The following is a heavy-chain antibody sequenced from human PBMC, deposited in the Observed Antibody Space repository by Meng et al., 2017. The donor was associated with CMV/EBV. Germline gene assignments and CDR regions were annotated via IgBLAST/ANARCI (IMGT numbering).Heavy chain of an antibody. J-gene: IGHJ4*02. CDR1: SVA. CDR3: ARERLAVEGGNVVVPAANDY. CDR2: ISSNGGST. V-gene: IGHV3-64*02. D-gene: IGHD2-2*01. Sequence: SVAMHWVRQAPGKGLEYVSAISSNGGSTYYADSVKGRFTISRDNSKNTLYLQMGSLRAEDMAVYYCARERLAVEGGNVVVPAANDYWGQGTLVTVSS.